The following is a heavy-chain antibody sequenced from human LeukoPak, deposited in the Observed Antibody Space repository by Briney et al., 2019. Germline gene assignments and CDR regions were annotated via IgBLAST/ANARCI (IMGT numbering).Heavy chain of an antibody. D-gene: IGHD6-13*01. Sequence: GGSLRLSCAASRFTFSNYGMHWVRQAPGKGLEWVAFIRFDGSNKNYADSVKGRFTISRDNSKNTLYLQMDSLRAEDTAVYYCAKKGSSSWYHFDYWGQGTLVTVSS. CDR2: IRFDGSNK. V-gene: IGHV3-30*02. CDR3: AKKGSSSWYHFDY. CDR1: RFTFSNYG. J-gene: IGHJ4*02.